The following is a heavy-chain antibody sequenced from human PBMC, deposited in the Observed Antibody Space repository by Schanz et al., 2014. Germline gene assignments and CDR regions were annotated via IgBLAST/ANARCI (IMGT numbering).Heavy chain of an antibody. Sequence: EVQLVGSGGGLVQPGGSLRLSCAASGLTFRDHYMEGVRQAPGKGLEWVGRSKNKAARYTTEYAASVRGRFTISRDDSKNSLYLQMTSLKTEETAVYYCVVWFGGVRNSWGQGTLVTVSS. J-gene: IGHJ4*02. V-gene: IGHV3-72*01. CDR2: SKNKAARYTT. CDR1: GLTFRDHY. CDR3: VVWFGGVRNS. D-gene: IGHD3-10*01.